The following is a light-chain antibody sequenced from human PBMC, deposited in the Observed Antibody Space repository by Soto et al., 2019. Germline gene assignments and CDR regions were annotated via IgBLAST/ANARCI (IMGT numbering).Light chain of an antibody. CDR3: PQYNSYSRVFT. V-gene: IGKV1-5*01. J-gene: IGKJ3*01. CDR1: QSISSW. Sequence: DIQMTQSPSTLSASVGDRVTITCRASQSISSWLAWYQQKPGKAPKLLIYDASSLESGVPSRFSCSGSGTELTLTISSLQPDDFATYYCPQYNSYSRVFTFGPGTKVDIK. CDR2: DAS.